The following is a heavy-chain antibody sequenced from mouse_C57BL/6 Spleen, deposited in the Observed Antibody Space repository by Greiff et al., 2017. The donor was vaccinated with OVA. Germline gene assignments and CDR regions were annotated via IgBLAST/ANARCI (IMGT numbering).Heavy chain of an antibody. J-gene: IGHJ2*01. D-gene: IGHD2-4*01. CDR3: ARYRDYDYALDY. CDR1: GFTFTDYY. CDR2: IRNKANGYTT. Sequence: EVMLVASGGGLVQPGGSLSLSCAASGFTFTDYYMSWVRQPPGTALEWLGFIRNKANGYTTEYSASVKGRFTISRDNSQSILYLQMNALRAEDSATYYCARYRDYDYALDYWGQGTTLTVSS. V-gene: IGHV7-3*01.